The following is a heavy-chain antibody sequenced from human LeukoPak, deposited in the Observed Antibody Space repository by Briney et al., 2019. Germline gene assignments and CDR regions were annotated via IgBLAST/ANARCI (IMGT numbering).Heavy chain of an antibody. CDR3: ARDAIVGATNWFDP. Sequence: SETLSLTCTVSDGSISDYSWSWIRQPPGKGLEWIGYIYYSGSTNYNPSLKSRVTISLDTSKNQFSLKLSSVTAADTAVYYCARDAIVGATNWFDPWGQGTLVTASS. CDR2: IYYSGST. J-gene: IGHJ5*02. V-gene: IGHV4-59*01. CDR1: DGSISDYS. D-gene: IGHD1-26*01.